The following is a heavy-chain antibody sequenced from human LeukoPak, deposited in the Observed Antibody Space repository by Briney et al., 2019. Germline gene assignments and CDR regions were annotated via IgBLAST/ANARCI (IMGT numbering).Heavy chain of an antibody. Sequence: GGSLRLSCAASGFTFSSYAMSWVRQAPGKGLEWVGRIKSKTDGGTTDYAAPVKGRFTISRDDSKNTLYLQMNSLKTEDTAVYYCTTADSSSWYYFDYWGQGTLVTVSS. CDR3: TTADSSSWYYFDY. V-gene: IGHV3-15*01. J-gene: IGHJ4*02. D-gene: IGHD6-13*01. CDR1: GFTFSSYA. CDR2: IKSKTDGGTT.